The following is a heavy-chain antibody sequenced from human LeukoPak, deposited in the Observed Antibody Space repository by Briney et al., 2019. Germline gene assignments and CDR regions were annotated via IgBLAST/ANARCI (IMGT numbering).Heavy chain of an antibody. J-gene: IGHJ4*02. CDR1: GFTFSSYA. V-gene: IGHV3-23*01. Sequence: GGSLRLSCAASGFTFSSYAMSWVRQAPGEGLGRVSAICGSGGSTYYADSVKGRFTISRDNSKNTPYLQMNSLRAEDTAVYYCAKEGGDVLLWFGELYDPNYFDYWGQGTLVTVSS. D-gene: IGHD3-10*01. CDR2: ICGSGGST. CDR3: AKEGGDVLLWFGELYDPNYFDY.